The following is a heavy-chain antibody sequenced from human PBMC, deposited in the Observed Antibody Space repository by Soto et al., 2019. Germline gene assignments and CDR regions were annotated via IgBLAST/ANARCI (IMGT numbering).Heavy chain of an antibody. CDR3: ARKSDSSPVPEADGV. D-gene: IGHD2-8*01. Sequence: EVQLVETGGGLIQPWGSLRLSCAASGFSVGSNYMTWVRQSPGKGLEWVSLIYSNGDTDYADSVKGRFSISRDNFKNTLYLQMNTLRAEDTAVYHCARKSDSSPVPEADGVWGRGTLVTVSS. V-gene: IGHV3-53*02. CDR2: IYSNGDT. J-gene: IGHJ4*02. CDR1: GFSVGSNY.